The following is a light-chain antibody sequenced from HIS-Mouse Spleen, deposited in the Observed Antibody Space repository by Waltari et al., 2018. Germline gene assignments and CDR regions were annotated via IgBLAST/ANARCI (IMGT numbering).Light chain of an antibody. CDR2: EDR. Sequence: SYELTQPPSVSVSPGQTARITCSGDALPKKYAYWYQQKSGQAPVLVIYEDRKRPSGIPGRFSGSRSGTMATLTISGAQVEDEADYYCYSTDSSGNHRVFGGGTKLTVL. CDR1: ALPKKY. CDR3: YSTDSSGNHRV. J-gene: IGLJ2*01. V-gene: IGLV3-10*01.